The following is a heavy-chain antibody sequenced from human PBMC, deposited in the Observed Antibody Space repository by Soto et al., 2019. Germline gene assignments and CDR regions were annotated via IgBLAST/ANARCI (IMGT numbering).Heavy chain of an antibody. Sequence: GESLKISCKGSGYSFTSYWIGWVRQMPGKGLEWMGIIYPGDSDTRYSPSFQGQVTISADKSISTAYLQWSSLKASDTAMYYCARNSLHSSGWYYFDYWGQGTLVTVSS. CDR3: ARNSLHSSGWYYFDY. CDR1: GYSFTSYW. J-gene: IGHJ4*02. CDR2: IYPGDSDT. V-gene: IGHV5-51*01. D-gene: IGHD6-19*01.